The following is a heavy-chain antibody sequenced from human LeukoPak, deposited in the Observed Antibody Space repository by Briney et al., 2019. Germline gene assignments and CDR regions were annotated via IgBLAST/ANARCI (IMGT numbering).Heavy chain of an antibody. V-gene: IGHV3-7*03. J-gene: IGHJ6*02. D-gene: IGHD3-16*01. Sequence: GVSLGLSCAASGFTFSSYWMNWARQAPGKGLEWVASINHNGNVNYYVDSVKGRFTISRDNAKNSLYLQMSNLRAEDTAVYFCARGGGLDVWGQGATVTVSS. CDR1: GFTFSSYW. CDR3: ARGGGLDV. CDR2: INHNGNVN.